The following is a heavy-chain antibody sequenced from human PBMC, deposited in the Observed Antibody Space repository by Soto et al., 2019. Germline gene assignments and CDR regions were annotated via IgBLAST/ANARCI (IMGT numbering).Heavy chain of an antibody. J-gene: IGHJ4*02. CDR2: IFYTGTT. CDR3: GRTGGTFGVVSIDY. CDR1: GGSISNKY. V-gene: IGHV4-59*01. Sequence: PSETLSLTCTVSGGSISNKYWSWIRKPPGKGLEWIGRIFYTGTTSYNPSLKSRVTMSIDTSKNQFSLNMSSVTAADTAAYYCGRTGGTFGVVSIDYWGQGIQVTFYS. D-gene: IGHD3-3*01.